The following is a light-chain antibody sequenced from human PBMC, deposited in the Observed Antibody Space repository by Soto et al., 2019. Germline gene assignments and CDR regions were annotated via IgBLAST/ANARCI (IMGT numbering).Light chain of an antibody. CDR1: SSNIGAGYD. CDR2: GNH. J-gene: IGLJ1*01. V-gene: IGLV1-40*01. CDR3: QSYESSLSGYV. Sequence: QSLLTQPPSLSGAPGQRVTISCTGSSSNIGAGYDVHWYQQLPGTAPKLLIYGNHNRPSGVPDRFSGSTSGPSASLAITGLQAEDEADYYCQSYESSLSGYVFGTGTKVTVL.